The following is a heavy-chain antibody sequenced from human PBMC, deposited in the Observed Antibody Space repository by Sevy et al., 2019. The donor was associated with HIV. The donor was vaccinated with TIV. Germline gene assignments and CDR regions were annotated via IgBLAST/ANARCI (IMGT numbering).Heavy chain of an antibody. CDR1: GFSVNSNY. CDR3: ARGGTIFGLVRHYFDY. CDR2: IYSDGST. V-gene: IGHV3-66*01. D-gene: IGHD3-3*01. Sequence: GGSLRLSCAASGFSVNSNYMTWVRQAPGKGLDWVSIIYSDGSTKYADPLKGRFTISRDNSKNTMYLQMNSLRVEDTDVYYCARGGTIFGLVRHYFDYWGQGTLVTVSS. J-gene: IGHJ4*02.